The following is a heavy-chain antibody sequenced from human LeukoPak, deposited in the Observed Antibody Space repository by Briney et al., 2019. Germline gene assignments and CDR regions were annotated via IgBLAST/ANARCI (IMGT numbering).Heavy chain of an antibody. CDR3: ARVTDDCGDHYYRMDV. CDR1: GFSFSSYE. J-gene: IGHJ6*02. D-gene: IGHD4-17*01. CDR2: ISTLGTTI. Sequence: GSLRLSCGAPGFSFSSYEINWVRQAPGKGVQWGLYISTLGTTIYYADSVKGRFTISRDNAKKSLYLQMSSLRVEDTAVYYCARVTDDCGDHYYRMDVWGQGTTVTVSS. V-gene: IGHV3-48*03.